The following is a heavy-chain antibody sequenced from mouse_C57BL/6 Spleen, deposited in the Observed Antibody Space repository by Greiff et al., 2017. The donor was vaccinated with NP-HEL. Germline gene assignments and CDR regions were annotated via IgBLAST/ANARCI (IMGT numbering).Heavy chain of an antibody. Sequence: VQLQQPGAELVKPGASVKLSCKASGYTFTSYWMHWVKQRPGRGLEWIGRIDPNSGGTTYNEKFKSKATLTVDKPSSTAYMQLSSLTSEDSAVYDCARSGYYDYDGDYYAMDYWGQGTSVTVSS. CDR1: GYTFTSYW. CDR3: ARSGYYDYDGDYYAMDY. CDR2: IDPNSGGT. D-gene: IGHD2-4*01. J-gene: IGHJ4*01. V-gene: IGHV1-72*01.